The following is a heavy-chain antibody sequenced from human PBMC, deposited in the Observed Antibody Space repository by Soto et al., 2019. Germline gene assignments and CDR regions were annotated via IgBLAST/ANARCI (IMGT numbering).Heavy chain of an antibody. D-gene: IGHD2-2*01. CDR2: IYYSGST. Sequence: QVQLQELGPGLVKPSQTLSLTCTVSGGSISSGGYYWSWIRQHPGKGLEWIGYIYYSGSTYYNPSLKSRVTISVDTSKNQFSLKLSSVTAADTAVYYCAREYCSSTSCYEAFDYWGQGTLVTVSS. J-gene: IGHJ4*02. CDR3: AREYCSSTSCYEAFDY. V-gene: IGHV4-31*03. CDR1: GGSISSGGYY.